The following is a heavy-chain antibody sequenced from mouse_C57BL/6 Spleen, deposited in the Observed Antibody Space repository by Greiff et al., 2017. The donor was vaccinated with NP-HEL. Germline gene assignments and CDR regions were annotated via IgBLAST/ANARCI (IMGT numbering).Heavy chain of an antibody. CDR1: GFTFSSYA. CDR2: ISSGGDYI. J-gene: IGHJ4*01. V-gene: IGHV5-9-1*02. D-gene: IGHD1-1*01. CDR3: TRDGTSYYYAMDY. Sequence: EVQLVESGEGLVKPGGSLKLSCAASGFTFSSYAMSWVRQTPETRLEWVAYISSGGDYIYYADTVKGRFTISRDNARNTLYLQMSSLKSEDTAMYYCTRDGTSYYYAMDYWGQGTSVTVSS.